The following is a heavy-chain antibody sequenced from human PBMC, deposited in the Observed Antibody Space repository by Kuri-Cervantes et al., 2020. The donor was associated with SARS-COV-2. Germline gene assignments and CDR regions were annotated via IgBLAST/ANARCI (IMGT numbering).Heavy chain of an antibody. V-gene: IGHV3-43*02. CDR2: ISGDGGST. D-gene: IGHD1-26*01. J-gene: IGHJ4*02. CDR1: GFTFDDYA. Sequence: GESLKISCVASGFTFDDYAMHWVRQTPEKGLEWVSLISGDGGSTYYADSVKGRFTISRDNSKNSLYLQMNSLRTEDTALYYCAKDKEWELPSGFDYWGQGTLVTVSS. CDR3: AKDKEWELPSGFDY.